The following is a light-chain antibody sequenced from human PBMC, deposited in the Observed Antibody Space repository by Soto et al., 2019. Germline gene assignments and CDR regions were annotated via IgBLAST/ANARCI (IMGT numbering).Light chain of an antibody. CDR2: DNN. J-gene: IGLJ2*01. Sequence: QSVLTQSPPASGTPGQRVTISCSGSSSNIGSNTVNWYQQLPGTAPKLLIYDNNQRPSGVPDRFSGSKSGTSASLAISGLQSEGEADYYCAAWDDSLNGVVFGGGTKLTVL. V-gene: IGLV1-44*01. CDR1: SSNIGSNT. CDR3: AAWDDSLNGVV.